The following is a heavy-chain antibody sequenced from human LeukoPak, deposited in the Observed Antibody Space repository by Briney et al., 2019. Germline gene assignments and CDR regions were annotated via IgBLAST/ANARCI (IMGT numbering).Heavy chain of an antibody. CDR2: INSDVSST. J-gene: IGHJ5*02. CDR1: VLTFSGYW. CDR3: ARSQTIAVADWFDP. D-gene: IGHD6-19*01. V-gene: IGHV3-74*01. Sequence: PGGSLRLSCAASVLTFSGYWIHGVRQAPGKGLVWVSRINSDVSSTSYARSVKGRFTISRDNAKNTLSLHMNSLRAEDTAVYYCARSQTIAVADWFDPWGQGTLVTVSS.